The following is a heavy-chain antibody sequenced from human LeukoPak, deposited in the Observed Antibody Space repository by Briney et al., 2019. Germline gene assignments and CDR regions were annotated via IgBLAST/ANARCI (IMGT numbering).Heavy chain of an antibody. V-gene: IGHV3-30*04. CDR1: GFTFDSYT. J-gene: IGHJ5*02. Sequence: GGSLRLSCTASGFTFDSYTMHWVRQAPGKGLEWLTLISYNGGETYYADSVKGRFSISRDNSKKTVFLQMGSLRPDDTAVYYCVRRGVGRIQVWLTSWGQGTLVTVSS. CDR3: VRRGVGRIQVWLTS. CDR2: ISYNGGET. D-gene: IGHD5-18*01.